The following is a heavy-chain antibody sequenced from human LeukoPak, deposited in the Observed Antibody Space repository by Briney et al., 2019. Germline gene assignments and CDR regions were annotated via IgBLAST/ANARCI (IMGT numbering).Heavy chain of an antibody. D-gene: IGHD2-2*01. J-gene: IGHJ5*02. CDR1: GGSISSYY. CDR2: IYTSGST. CDR3: ARDFTVPAALNWFDP. Sequence: SETLSLTCTVSGGSISSYYWSWIRQPAGKGLEWIGRIYTSGSTNYNPSLKSRVTMSVDTSKNQFSLKLSSVTAADTAVYYCARDFTVPAALNWFDPWGQGTLVTVSS. V-gene: IGHV4-4*07.